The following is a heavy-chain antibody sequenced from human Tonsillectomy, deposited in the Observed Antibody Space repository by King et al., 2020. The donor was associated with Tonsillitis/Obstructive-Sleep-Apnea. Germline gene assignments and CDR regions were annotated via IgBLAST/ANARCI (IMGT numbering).Heavy chain of an antibody. CDR3: ARWSGGSLYYFEY. V-gene: IGHV3-11*06. CDR2: ISSSSSYT. Sequence: VQLVESGGGLVKPGGSLRLSCAASGFTFSDYYMSWIRQAPGKGLEWVSYISSSSSYTNYADSVKGRFTISRDNAKNSLYLQMNSLRAEDTAVYYCARWSGGSLYYFEYWGQGTVVTVPS. D-gene: IGHD2-15*01. J-gene: IGHJ4*02. CDR1: GFTFSDYY.